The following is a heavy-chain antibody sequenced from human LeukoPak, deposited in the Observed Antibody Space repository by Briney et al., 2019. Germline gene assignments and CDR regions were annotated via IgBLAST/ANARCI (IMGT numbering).Heavy chain of an antibody. D-gene: IGHD5-24*01. CDR1: GFTFSSYS. J-gene: IGHJ4*02. CDR3: ARGGDGYNFFDY. V-gene: IGHV3-21*01. Sequence: GGSLRLSCAASGFTFSSYSMNWVRQAPGKGLEWVSSISSSSSYIYYADSVKGRFTISRDNAKNSLYLQMNSLRAEDTAVYYCARGGDGYNFFDYWGQGTLVTVSS. CDR2: ISSSSSYI.